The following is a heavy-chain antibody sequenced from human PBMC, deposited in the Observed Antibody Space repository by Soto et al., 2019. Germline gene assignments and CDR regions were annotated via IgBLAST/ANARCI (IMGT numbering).Heavy chain of an antibody. D-gene: IGHD3-9*01. CDR3: AHKGPEDWPLDY. V-gene: IGHV2-5*02. Sequence: QITLKESGPTLVRPTQTLTLTCAFSGFSLSTSGVGVVWIRQPPGKDLECLAVIYWDDSKHYSPCLRRRLTITNDSSKNQVVLTMTNMDPVETCTYYCAHKGPEDWPLDYWCQGTLVTVSS. CDR2: IYWDDSK. J-gene: IGHJ4*02. CDR1: GFSLSTSGVG.